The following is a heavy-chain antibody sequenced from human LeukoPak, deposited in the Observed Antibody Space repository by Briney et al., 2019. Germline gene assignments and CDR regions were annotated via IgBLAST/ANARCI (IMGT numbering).Heavy chain of an antibody. J-gene: IGHJ3*02. D-gene: IGHD3-10*01. CDR2: ISWNGDST. CDR1: GFTFDDYS. V-gene: IGHV3-43*01. CDR3: VKDRRGSDAFDI. Sequence: GGSLRLSCADSGFTFDDYSMHWVRQAPGKGLEWVSFISWNGDSTYYADSVKGRFTISRDNSKNSLYLQMNSLRTEDTALYYCVKDRRGSDAFDIWGQGTMVTVSS.